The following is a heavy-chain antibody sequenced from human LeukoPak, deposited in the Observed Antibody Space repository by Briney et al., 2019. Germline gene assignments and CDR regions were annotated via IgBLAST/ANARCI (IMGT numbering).Heavy chain of an antibody. CDR2: IYPSDSDS. CDR1: GYRFTSYW. D-gene: IGHD6-6*01. J-gene: IGHJ4*02. CDR3: ASGARTDYFAY. V-gene: IGHV5-51*01. Sequence: GESLQISCKGPGYRFTSYWIGWVRQMPGKGLEWMGIIYPSDSDSRYSPSFQGQVTISADKSISTAYLQWSSLKASDTAMYYCASGARTDYFAYWGQGTLVTVSS.